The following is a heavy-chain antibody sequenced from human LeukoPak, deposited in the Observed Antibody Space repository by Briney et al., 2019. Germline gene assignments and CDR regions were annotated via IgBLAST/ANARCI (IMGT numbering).Heavy chain of an antibody. V-gene: IGHV4-34*01. CDR2: INHSGST. J-gene: IGHJ6*04. CDR3: ARGGYSGYPTPLYYGMDV. Sequence: SETLSLTCAVYGGSFSGYYWSWIRQPPGKGLEWIGEINHSGSTNYNPFLKSRVTISVDTSKNQFSLKLSSVTAADTAVYYCARGGYSGYPTPLYYGMDVWGKGTTVTVSS. CDR1: GGSFSGYY. D-gene: IGHD5-12*01.